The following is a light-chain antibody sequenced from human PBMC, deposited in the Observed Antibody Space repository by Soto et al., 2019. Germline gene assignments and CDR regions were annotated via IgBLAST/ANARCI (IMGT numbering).Light chain of an antibody. CDR3: QLWDSGSAVI. CDR1: NIGSKS. Sequence: SSELTQPPAVSVAPGKTAKITCGGSNIGSKSVHWYQQKPGQAPVLVIYYDTDRPSGVPERLSGSNSGSTTALTISRVEAGDEADYYCQLWDSGSAVIFGGGTKLTVL. CDR2: YDT. V-gene: IGLV3-21*04. J-gene: IGLJ2*01.